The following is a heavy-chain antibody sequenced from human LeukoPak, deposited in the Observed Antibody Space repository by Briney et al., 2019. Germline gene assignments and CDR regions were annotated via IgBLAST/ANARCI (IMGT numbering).Heavy chain of an antibody. D-gene: IGHD1-26*01. V-gene: IGHV3-30*18. CDR1: GFTFSSYG. Sequence: PGGSLRLSCAPSGFTFSSYGMHWVRQAPGNGLGWVAVISYEGSKKYNADYGKGRFSISRDNTKNTLYLQMNSLRAEDTAVYYCAKDLAYSGSSHAVNYFDYWGQGTLVTVSS. CDR3: AKDLAYSGSSHAVNYFDY. J-gene: IGHJ4*02. CDR2: ISYEGSKK.